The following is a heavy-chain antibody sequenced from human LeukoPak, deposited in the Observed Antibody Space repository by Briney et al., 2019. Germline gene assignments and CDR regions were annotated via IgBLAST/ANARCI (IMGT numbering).Heavy chain of an antibody. D-gene: IGHD6-13*01. CDR1: GGSISSYY. J-gene: IGHJ1*01. Sequence: SETLSLTCTVSGGSISSYYWSWIRQPPGKGLEWIGYIYYSGSTNYNPSLKSRATISVDTSKNQFSLKLSSVTAADTAVYYCARRDSSSWYAYFQHWGQGTLVTVSS. CDR2: IYYSGST. V-gene: IGHV4-59*08. CDR3: ARRDSSSWYAYFQH.